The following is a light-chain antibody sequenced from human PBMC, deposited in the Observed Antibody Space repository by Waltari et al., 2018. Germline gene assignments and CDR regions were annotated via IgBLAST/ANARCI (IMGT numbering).Light chain of an antibody. J-gene: IGLJ3*02. V-gene: IGLV2-11*01. Sequence: QSALTQPRSVSGSPGQSVTISCTGTSSDVGGYNYVSWYQHHPGKAPKTIIYDVTKRPSGVPDRFSASKSDNTASLTISGLQAEDEADYYCCSYAGSITFWVFGGGTKLTVL. CDR3: CSYAGSITFWV. CDR1: SSDVGGYNY. CDR2: DVT.